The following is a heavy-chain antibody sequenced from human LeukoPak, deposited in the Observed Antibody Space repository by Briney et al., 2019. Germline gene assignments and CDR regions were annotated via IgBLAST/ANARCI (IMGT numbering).Heavy chain of an antibody. Sequence: SETLSLTCTVSGGSISSYYWSWIRQPAGKGLEWIGRIYTSGSTGYNPSLKSRVTMSVDTSKNQFSLKLSSVTAADTAVYYCARDVSVAVAGDTYFDYWGQGTLVTVSS. CDR2: IYTSGST. CDR1: GGSISSYY. V-gene: IGHV4-4*07. D-gene: IGHD6-19*01. CDR3: ARDVSVAVAGDTYFDY. J-gene: IGHJ4*02.